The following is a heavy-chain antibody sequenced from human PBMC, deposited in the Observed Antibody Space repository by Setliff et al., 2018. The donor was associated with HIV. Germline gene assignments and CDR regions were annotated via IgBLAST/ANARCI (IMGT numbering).Heavy chain of an antibody. J-gene: IGHJ5*02. CDR2: ISSTSSTV. CDR1: GFTFSDYY. D-gene: IGHD3-10*01. CDR3: ARHTMVPGAHWFDP. Sequence: GGSLRLSCAASGFTFSDYYMSWIRQAPGKGLDWVSYISSTSSTVYYADSVKGRFTISRDNAKNSLYLQMNSLRAEDTAVYYCARHTMVPGAHWFDPWGQGTLVTVS. V-gene: IGHV3-11*01.